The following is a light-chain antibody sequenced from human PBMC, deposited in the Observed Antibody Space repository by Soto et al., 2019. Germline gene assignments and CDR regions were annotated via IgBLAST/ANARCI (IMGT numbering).Light chain of an antibody. Sequence: QSVLTQPHSASGTPGQRVTISCSGSSSNIGTSSVHWFQQLPGPAPKLLISTTNQRPSGVPERFSGSKSGTSASLAISGLQSEDEADYYCAALDDSLNGHVFGTGTKLTVL. J-gene: IGLJ1*01. CDR1: SSNIGTSS. CDR2: TTN. V-gene: IGLV1-44*01. CDR3: AALDDSLNGHV.